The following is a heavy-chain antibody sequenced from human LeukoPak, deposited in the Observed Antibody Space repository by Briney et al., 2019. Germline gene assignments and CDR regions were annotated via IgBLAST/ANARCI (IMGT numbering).Heavy chain of an antibody. Sequence: GGSLRLSCAASGFTFSSYWMSRVRQAPGKGLEWVANIKQDGSEKYYVDSVKGRFTISRDNAKNSLYLQMNSLRAEDTAVYYCARRTYYDFWSGYPFDYWGQGTLVTVSS. V-gene: IGHV3-7*01. D-gene: IGHD3-3*01. J-gene: IGHJ4*02. CDR3: ARRTYYDFWSGYPFDY. CDR2: IKQDGSEK. CDR1: GFTFSSYW.